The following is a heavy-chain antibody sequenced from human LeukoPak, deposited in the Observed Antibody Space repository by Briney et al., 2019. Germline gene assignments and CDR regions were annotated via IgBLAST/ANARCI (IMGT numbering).Heavy chain of an antibody. J-gene: IGHJ4*02. CDR2: IKEDGSEK. CDR3: VRSGGY. V-gene: IGHV3-7*05. CDR1: GFTFSSHW. D-gene: IGHD1-26*01. Sequence: GGSLRLSCAASGFTFSSHWMNWVRQAPGKGLEWVANIKEDGSEKYYVDSVKGRFTISGDNAKNSLCLQMNSLRAEDTAIYYCVRSGGYWGQGTLVTVSS.